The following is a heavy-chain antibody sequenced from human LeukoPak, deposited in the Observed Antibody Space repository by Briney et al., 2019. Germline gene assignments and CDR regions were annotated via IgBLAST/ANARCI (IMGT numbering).Heavy chain of an antibody. CDR1: GFTFSTYT. Sequence: GGSLRLSCAASGFTFSTYTMNWVRQAPGEGLEWVSSINSISTYISYADSVKGRFTISRDNAENPLYLQMNTLRAEDTAVYYCAREGQTFDYWGQGTLVTVSS. CDR2: INSISTYI. CDR3: AREGQTFDY. V-gene: IGHV3-21*01. J-gene: IGHJ4*02.